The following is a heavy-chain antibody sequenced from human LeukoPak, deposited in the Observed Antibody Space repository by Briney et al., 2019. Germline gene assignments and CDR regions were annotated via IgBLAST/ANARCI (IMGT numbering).Heavy chain of an antibody. CDR1: GFTVSSNY. D-gene: IGHD5-18*01. V-gene: IGHV3-66*01. J-gene: IGHJ6*02. Sequence: GGSLRLSCAASGFTVSSNYMSWVRQAPGKGLEWVSVIYSGGSTYYADSVKGRFTISRDNSKNTPYLQMNSLRAEDTAVYYCARGSYSYNGMDVWGQGTTVTVSS. CDR3: ARGSYSYNGMDV. CDR2: IYSGGST.